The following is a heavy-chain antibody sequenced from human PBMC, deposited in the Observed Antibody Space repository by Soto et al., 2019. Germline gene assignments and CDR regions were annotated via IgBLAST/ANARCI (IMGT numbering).Heavy chain of an antibody. CDR3: ARAHYSSSWYYFDY. D-gene: IGHD6-13*01. V-gene: IGHV3-33*01. J-gene: IGHJ4*02. CDR1: GFTFSSYG. Sequence: LRLSCAASGFTFSSYGMHWVRQAPGKGLEWVAVIWYDGSNKYYADSVKGRFTISRDNSKNTLYLQMNSLRAEDTAVYYCARAHYSSSWYYFDYWGQGTLVTVSS. CDR2: IWYDGSNK.